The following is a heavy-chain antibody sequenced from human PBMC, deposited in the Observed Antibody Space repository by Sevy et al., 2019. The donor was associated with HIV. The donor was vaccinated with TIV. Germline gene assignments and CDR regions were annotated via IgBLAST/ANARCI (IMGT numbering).Heavy chain of an antibody. J-gene: IGHJ4*02. CDR2: ISVYMGTT. CDR3: ARGPRKYYDSSGYYYPPSY. V-gene: IGHV1-18*01. D-gene: IGHD3-22*01. Sequence: ASVKVSCEASGYTFTSYGIIWVRKAPGQGLEWWGWISVYMGTTNYAQRLQGRVTMTTDTSTSTAYMELTSLRSDDTAVYYCARGPRKYYDSSGYYYPPSYWGQGTLVTVSS. CDR1: GYTFTSYG.